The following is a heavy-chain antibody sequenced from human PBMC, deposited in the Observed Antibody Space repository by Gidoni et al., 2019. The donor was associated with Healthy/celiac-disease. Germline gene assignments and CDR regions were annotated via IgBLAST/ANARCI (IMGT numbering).Heavy chain of an antibody. CDR1: GFPVSSNY. D-gene: IGHD5-18*01. CDR3: ARQDTAMAPMIFDI. V-gene: IGHV3-66*04. Sequence: EVQLVESGGGLVQPGGSLRLSCAASGFPVSSNYMGWVRQAPGKGLEWVSVIYSGGSTYYADSVKGRFTISRDNSKNTLYLQMNSLRAEDTAVYYCARQDTAMAPMIFDIWGQGTMVTVSS. CDR2: IYSGGST. J-gene: IGHJ3*02.